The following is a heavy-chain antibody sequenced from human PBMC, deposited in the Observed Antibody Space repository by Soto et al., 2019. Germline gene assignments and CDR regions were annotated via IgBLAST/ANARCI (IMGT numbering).Heavy chain of an antibody. D-gene: IGHD1-26*01. CDR2: IIPIFGTA. CDR3: ASAFPVGATPGKGWFDP. V-gene: IGHV1-69*06. Sequence: QVQLVQSGAEVKKPGSSVKVSCKASGGTFSSYAISWVRQAPGQGLEWMGGIIPIFGTANYAQKFQGRVTITANKSTSTAYMELSSLRSEDTAVYYCASAFPVGATPGKGWFDPWGQGTLVTVSS. J-gene: IGHJ5*02. CDR1: GGTFSSYA.